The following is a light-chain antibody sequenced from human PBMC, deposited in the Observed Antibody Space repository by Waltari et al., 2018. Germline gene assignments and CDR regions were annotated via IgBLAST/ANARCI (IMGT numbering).Light chain of an antibody. CDR1: SIDVGGYDY. V-gene: IGLV2-11*01. CDR3: CSYAGSYTHVV. CDR2: DVT. J-gene: IGLJ2*01. Sequence: QSALTQPRPVSGSPGQSVTISCTGTSIDVGGYDYVSWYQHHPGKAPKLMICDVTKRPSGVPDRFSGSKSGNTASLTISGLQAEDEADYYCCSYAGSYTHVVFGGGTKLTVL.